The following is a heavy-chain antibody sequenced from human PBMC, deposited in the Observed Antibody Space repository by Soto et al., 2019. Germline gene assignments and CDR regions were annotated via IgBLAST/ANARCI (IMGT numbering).Heavy chain of an antibody. J-gene: IGHJ6*02. D-gene: IGHD6-19*01. CDR3: AKPLQQWLLQGSGVDV. V-gene: IGHV3-23*01. CDR1: GFTFSSYS. CDR2: ISGDTATT. Sequence: GGSLRLSCAASGFTFSSYSMTWVRQAPGKGLQWVSAISGDTATTHYADSVKGRFTISRDNSRDTLYLQMNSLRVEDTAIYYCAKPLQQWLLQGSGVDVWGQGTTVTVSS.